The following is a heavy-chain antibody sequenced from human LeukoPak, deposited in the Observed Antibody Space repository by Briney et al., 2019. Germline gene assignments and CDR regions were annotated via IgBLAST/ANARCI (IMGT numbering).Heavy chain of an antibody. CDR1: GGSISSSSYY. Sequence: KPSETLSLTCTVSGGSISSSSYYWGWIRQPPGKGLEWIGSIYYSGSTYYNPSLKSRVTISVDTSKNQFSLKLSSVTAADTAVYYCARGTHWGSGTAFDIWGQGTMVTVSS. CDR3: ARGTHWGSGTAFDI. J-gene: IGHJ3*02. CDR2: IYYSGST. D-gene: IGHD7-27*01. V-gene: IGHV4-39*07.